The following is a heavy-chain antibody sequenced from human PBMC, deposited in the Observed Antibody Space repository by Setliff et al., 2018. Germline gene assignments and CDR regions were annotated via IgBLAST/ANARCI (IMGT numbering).Heavy chain of an antibody. CDR1: GGSISSYY. CDR3: AREQWLDPPGYYYMDV. D-gene: IGHD6-19*01. V-gene: IGHV4-4*07. Sequence: SETLSLTCTVSGGSISSYYWSWIRQPAGKGLEWIGHIYIGGSANYNPPLKSRVTMSIDTSKNQLSLKLNSVTAADMAVYYCAREQWLDPPGYYYMDVWAKGTTVTVS. CDR2: IYIGGSA. J-gene: IGHJ6*03.